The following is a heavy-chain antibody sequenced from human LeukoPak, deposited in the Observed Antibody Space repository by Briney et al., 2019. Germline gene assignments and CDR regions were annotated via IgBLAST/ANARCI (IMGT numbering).Heavy chain of an antibody. J-gene: IGHJ3*01. CDR1: GFTFRTYW. D-gene: IGHD4-17*01. Sequence: GGSLRLSCAASGFTFRTYWMTWVRQAPGKGLEWVANIKQDGSEKYYVDSVRGRFTISRDNANNSLSLQMNSLRAEDTVVYYCARVANAVNDFWGQGTMVTVSP. CDR2: IKQDGSEK. CDR3: ARVANAVNDF. V-gene: IGHV3-7*05.